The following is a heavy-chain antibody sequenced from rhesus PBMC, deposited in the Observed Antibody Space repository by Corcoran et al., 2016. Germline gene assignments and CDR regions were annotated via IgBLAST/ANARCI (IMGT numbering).Heavy chain of an antibody. J-gene: IGHJ4*01. Sequence: QVHLQASGPGLVKPSETLALTCGVSGASRTDYWWSWVRRPPGKRLEWTGEINGNGGATNYHPSLKSRVTISKDASKRQFSLDLKSVTAADTAIYYCARDGRVGPYWGQGVLVTVST. CDR1: GASRTDYW. D-gene: IGHD1-44*02. V-gene: IGHV4-80*01. CDR3: ARDGRVGPY. CDR2: INGNGGAT.